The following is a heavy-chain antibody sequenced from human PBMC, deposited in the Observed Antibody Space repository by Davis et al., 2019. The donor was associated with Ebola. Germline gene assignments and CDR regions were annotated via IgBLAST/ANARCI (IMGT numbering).Heavy chain of an antibody. J-gene: IGHJ5*02. CDR3: ARPQLWHANWFDP. CDR2: ISYDGSNK. CDR1: GFTFSSYG. D-gene: IGHD5-18*01. Sequence: GESLKISCAASGFTFSSYGMHWVRQAPGKGLEWVAVISYDGSNKYYADSVKGRFTISRDNAKNSLYLQMNSLRAEDTAVYYCARPQLWHANWFDPWGQGTLVTVSS. V-gene: IGHV3-30*03.